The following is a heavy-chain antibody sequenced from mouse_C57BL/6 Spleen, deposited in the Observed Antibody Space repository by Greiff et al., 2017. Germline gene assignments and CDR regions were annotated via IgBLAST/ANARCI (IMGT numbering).Heavy chain of an antibody. CDR2: IDPSDSYT. D-gene: IGHD2-2*01. J-gene: IGHJ2*01. CDR3: ARRRFGSFDY. V-gene: IGHV1-50*01. Sequence: QVQLQQPGAELVKPGASVKLSCKASGYTFTSYWMQWVKQRPGQGLEWIGEIDPSDSYTNYNQKFKGKATLTVDTSSSTAYMQLSSLTSEDSAVYYCARRRFGSFDYWGQGTTLTVSS. CDR1: GYTFTSYW.